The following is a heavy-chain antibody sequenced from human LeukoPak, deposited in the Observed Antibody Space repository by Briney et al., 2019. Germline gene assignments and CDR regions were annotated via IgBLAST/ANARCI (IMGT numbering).Heavy chain of an antibody. CDR3: ARDGWEVTATYYFDY. Sequence: ASVKVSCKASGYTFTSYYMHWVRQAPGQGLEWMGIINPSGGSTSYAQKFQGRVTMTRDTSTSTVYMELSSLRSEDTAVYYCARDGWEVTATYYFDYWGQETLVTVSS. J-gene: IGHJ4*02. V-gene: IGHV1-46*01. D-gene: IGHD2-21*02. CDR1: GYTFTSYY. CDR2: INPSGGST.